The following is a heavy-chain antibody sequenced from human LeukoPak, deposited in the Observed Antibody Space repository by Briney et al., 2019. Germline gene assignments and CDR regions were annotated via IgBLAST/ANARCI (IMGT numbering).Heavy chain of an antibody. CDR3: ARDISSTTVTTFDY. CDR1: GFTFRXXX. Sequence: PGGSLRLSCXASGFTFRXXXXXXXXQAPXXXXXXXXXIWYXGSGKYYADSVXXRXXIXXXXSRNTLYLQMNSLGVEDTAVYYCARDISSTTVTTFDYWGQGTLVTVSS. J-gene: IGHJ4*02. D-gene: IGHD4-11*01. V-gene: IGHV3-33*01. CDR2: IWYXGSGK.